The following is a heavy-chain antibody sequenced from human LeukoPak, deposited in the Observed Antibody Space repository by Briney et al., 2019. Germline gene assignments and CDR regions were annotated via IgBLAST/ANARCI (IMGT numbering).Heavy chain of an antibody. J-gene: IGHJ4*02. Sequence: QSGGSLRLSCAASGFTFDDYAMHWVRQAPGKGLEWVSGISWNSGSIGYADSVKGRFTISRDNDKNSLYLQMNSLRAEDTAVYYCAKEPDSSGYYEYYFDYWGQGTLVTVSS. CDR3: AKEPDSSGYYEYYFDY. V-gene: IGHV3-9*01. D-gene: IGHD3-22*01. CDR2: ISWNSGSI. CDR1: GFTFDDYA.